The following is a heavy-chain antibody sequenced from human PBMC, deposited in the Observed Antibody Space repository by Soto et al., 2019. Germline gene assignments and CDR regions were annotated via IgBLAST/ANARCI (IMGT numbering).Heavy chain of an antibody. Sequence: QVQLVESGGGVVQPGRSLRLSCAASGFTFSSYGMHWVRQAPGKGLEWVAVISYDGSNKYYADSVKGRFTISRDNSKNTRYLQMNSLIAEDTAVYYCAKEGYWGQGTLVTVSS. CDR1: GFTFSSYG. V-gene: IGHV3-30*18. CDR2: ISYDGSNK. CDR3: AKEGY. J-gene: IGHJ4*02.